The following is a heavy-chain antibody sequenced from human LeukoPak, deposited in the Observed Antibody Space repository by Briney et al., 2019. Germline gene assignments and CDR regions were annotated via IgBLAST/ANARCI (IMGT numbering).Heavy chain of an antibody. J-gene: IGHJ5*02. CDR2: IYPNSGGT. CDR3: ARDRITMVREGNNWFDP. V-gene: IGHV1-2*02. D-gene: IGHD3-10*01. CDR1: GYTFIGYY. Sequence: ASVKVSCKASGYTFIGYYMHWVRQAPGQGLEWMGWIYPNSGGTNYAQKFQGRVTMTRDTSISTAYMELSRLRSDDTAVYYCARDRITMVREGNNWFDPWGQGTMVTVSS.